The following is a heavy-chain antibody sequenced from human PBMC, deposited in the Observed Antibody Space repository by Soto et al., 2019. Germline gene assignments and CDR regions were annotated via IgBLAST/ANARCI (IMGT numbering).Heavy chain of an antibody. CDR1: GFTFSSYA. V-gene: IGHV3-30-3*01. D-gene: IGHD2-21*01. CDR3: ARGAILWDQLDLVGY. CDR2: ISYDGSNK. Sequence: QVQLVESGGGVVQPGRSLRLSCAASGFTFSSYAMHWVRQAPGKGLEWVAVISYDGSNKYYADSVKGRFTISRDNSKNTLYLQMNSLRAEDTAVYYCARGAILWDQLDLVGYWGQGTLVTVS. J-gene: IGHJ4*02.